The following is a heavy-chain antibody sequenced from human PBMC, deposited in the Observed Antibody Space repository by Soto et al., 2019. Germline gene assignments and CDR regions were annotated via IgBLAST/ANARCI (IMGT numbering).Heavy chain of an antibody. CDR2: ISFQGTND. D-gene: IGHD3-22*01. Sequence: QVQLVESGGGVVQPGGSLRLSCAGSGFNFNNYGMYWVRQAPGKGLEWVAFISFQGTNDYYAEAVKGRFTISKDYSKKTLFLQMNSLIADDTAMYYCVKLMFDHDSSGFSGDYWGQGTLVTVS. J-gene: IGHJ4*02. V-gene: IGHV3-30*18. CDR1: GFNFNNYG. CDR3: VKLMFDHDSSGFSGDY.